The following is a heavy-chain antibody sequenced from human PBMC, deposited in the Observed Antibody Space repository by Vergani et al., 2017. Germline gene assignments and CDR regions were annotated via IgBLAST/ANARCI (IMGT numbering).Heavy chain of an antibody. CDR3: SRGSDSSGYYGAFDI. V-gene: IGHV1-46*03. Sequence: QVQLVQSGAEVKKPGASVKVSCKASGYTFTSYYMHWVRQAPGQGLEWMGIINPSGGSTSYAQKFQGRVTMTRDTSTSTVYMELSSLRSEDTDVYYCSRGSDSSGYYGAFDIWGQGTMVTVSS. J-gene: IGHJ3*02. CDR1: GYTFTSYY. D-gene: IGHD3-22*01. CDR2: INPSGGST.